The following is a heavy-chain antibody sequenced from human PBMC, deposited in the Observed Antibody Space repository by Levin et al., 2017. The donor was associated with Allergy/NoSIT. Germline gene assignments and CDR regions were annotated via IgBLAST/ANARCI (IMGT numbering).Heavy chain of an antibody. CDR1: GFTFSDYY. CDR2: ISSSSSYT. CDR3: ARSLSGGSLYYYYYMDV. D-gene: IGHD2-15*01. V-gene: IGHV3-11*03. Sequence: GGSLRLSCAASGFTFSDYYMSWIRQAPGKGLEWVSYISSSSSYTNYADSVKGRFTISRDNAKNSLYLQMNSLRAEDTAVYYCARSLSGGSLYYYYYMDVWGKGTTVTVSS. J-gene: IGHJ6*03.